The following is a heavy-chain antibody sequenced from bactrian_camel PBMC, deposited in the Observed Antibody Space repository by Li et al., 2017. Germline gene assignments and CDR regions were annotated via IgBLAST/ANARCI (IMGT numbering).Heavy chain of an antibody. V-gene: IGHV3S10*01. J-gene: IGHJ4*01. CDR2: IDTDGTT. D-gene: IGHD4*01. Sequence: VQLVESGGDLVQPGGSLRLSCAASGLSFSTYYMSWVRQAPEKEREGVAAIDTDGTTAYAHSVKGRFTISKDSAKNTLYLQLNSLKREDTAMYYCAADLVDRWFERLGRGQGTQVTVS. CDR1: GLSFSTYY. CDR3: AADLVDRWFERLG.